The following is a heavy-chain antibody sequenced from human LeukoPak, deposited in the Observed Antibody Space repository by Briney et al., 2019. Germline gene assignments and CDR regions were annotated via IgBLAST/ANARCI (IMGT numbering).Heavy chain of an antibody. V-gene: IGHV1-2*02. D-gene: IGHD3-3*01. J-gene: IGHJ4*02. Sequence: GASVKVSCKASGYTFTGYYMHWVRQAPGQGLEWMGWINPNSGGTNYAQKFQGRVTMTRDTSISTAYMELSRLRSDDTAVYYCARALPVLRFLEWPSRDIEFVYWGQGTLVTVSS. CDR3: ARALPVLRFLEWPSRDIEFVY. CDR2: INPNSGGT. CDR1: GYTFTGYY.